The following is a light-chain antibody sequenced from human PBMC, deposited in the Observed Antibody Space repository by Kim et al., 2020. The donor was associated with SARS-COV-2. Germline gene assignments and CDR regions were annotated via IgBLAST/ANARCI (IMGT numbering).Light chain of an antibody. J-gene: IGKJ4*01. CDR1: QSVGTT. CDR3: QQYDNWPLT. Sequence: ASPGERAPLSCRASQSVGTTLAWYQQTPGQAPRLLIYGASTRAADIPARFSGSGSGTQFTLTISSLQSEDFAVYYCQQYDNWPLTFGGGTQVEIK. V-gene: IGKV3-15*01. CDR2: GAS.